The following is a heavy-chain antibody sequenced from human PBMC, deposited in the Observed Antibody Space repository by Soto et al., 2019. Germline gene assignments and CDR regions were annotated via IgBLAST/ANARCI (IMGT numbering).Heavy chain of an antibody. D-gene: IGHD3-10*01. CDR1: GGTFSSYA. Sequence: QVQLVQSGAEVKKPGSSVKVSCKASGGTFSSYAISWVRQAPGQGLEWMGGIIPIGGTANYAQKFQGRVTITADESTITAYMQLGSLTSEDPAVYYCARDLLGFGYTYADVWGQGTTVTVSS. V-gene: IGHV1-69*12. CDR2: IIPIGGTA. J-gene: IGHJ6*02. CDR3: ARDLLGFGYTYADV.